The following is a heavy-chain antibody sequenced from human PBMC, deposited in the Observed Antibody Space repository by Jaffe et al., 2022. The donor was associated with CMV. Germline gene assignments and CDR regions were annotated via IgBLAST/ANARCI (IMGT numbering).Heavy chain of an antibody. V-gene: IGHV3-74*01. Sequence: EVQLVESGGGLVQPGGSLRLSCTASGFTFSNYWMHWVRQAPGKGLVWVSRNKDDGSTTIFAESVKGRFTISRDNAKNTLYLQMNSLRADDTAVYYCARGPRGYSYGYDWGLGTLVTVSS. CDR1: GFTFSNYW. CDR2: NKDDGSTT. J-gene: IGHJ3*01. D-gene: IGHD5-18*01. CDR3: ARGPRGYSYGYD.